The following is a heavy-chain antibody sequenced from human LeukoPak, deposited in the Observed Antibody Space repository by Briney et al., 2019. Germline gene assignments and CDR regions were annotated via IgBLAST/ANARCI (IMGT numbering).Heavy chain of an antibody. CDR3: ARDMTDGYCSGGSCHLFDY. J-gene: IGHJ4*02. V-gene: IGHV1-2*02. CDR1: GYTFTGYY. Sequence: ASVKVSCKASGYTFTGYYMHWVRQAPGQGLEWMGWINPNSGGTNYAQKFQGRVTMTRDTSISTAYMELSRLRSDDTAVYYCARDMTDGYCSGGSCHLFDYWGQGTLVTVSS. CDR2: INPNSGGT. D-gene: IGHD2-15*01.